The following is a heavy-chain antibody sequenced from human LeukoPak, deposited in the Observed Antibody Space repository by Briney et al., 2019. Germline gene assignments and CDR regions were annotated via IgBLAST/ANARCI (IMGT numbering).Heavy chain of an antibody. CDR3: ARVWEARERYRPFDY. D-gene: IGHD1-26*01. CDR1: GFTFNRHT. Sequence: GGSLRLSCAASGFTFNRHTMHWVRQAPGKGLEGVAAISFDGNDKYYADSVKGRFTISRDSSKNTLYLQMDSLRPEDTAVYYCARVWEARERYRPFDYWGRGTLVPVSS. V-gene: IGHV3-30-3*01. J-gene: IGHJ4*02. CDR2: ISFDGNDK.